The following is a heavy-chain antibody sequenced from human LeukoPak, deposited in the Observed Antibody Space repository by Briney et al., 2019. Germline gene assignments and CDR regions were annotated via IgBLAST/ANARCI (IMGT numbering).Heavy chain of an antibody. Sequence: GGSLRLSCAASGFTFSDYYMTWIRQAPGKGLEWVSYISNSGGTIYYTDSVKGRFTISRDNAKNSLYLQMSSLRAEDTAVYYCARRYSNSFDYWGQGTLVTVSS. D-gene: IGHD4-11*01. CDR3: ARRYSNSFDY. J-gene: IGHJ4*02. CDR1: GFTFSDYY. CDR2: ISNSGGTI. V-gene: IGHV3-11*01.